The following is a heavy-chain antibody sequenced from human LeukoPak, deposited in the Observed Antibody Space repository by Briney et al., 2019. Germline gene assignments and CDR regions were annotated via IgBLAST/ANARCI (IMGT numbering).Heavy chain of an antibody. V-gene: IGHV4-38-2*02. CDR2: IYHSGST. J-gene: IGHJ4*02. CDR1: GYSISSGYY. Sequence: SETLSLTCTVSGYSISSGYYWGGIRQPPGKGLEWIGSIYHSGSTYYNPSLKSRVTISVDTSKNQFSLKLSSVTAADTAVYYCARDMRGEGFDYWGQGTLVTVSS. CDR3: ARDMRGEGFDY. D-gene: IGHD4-17*01.